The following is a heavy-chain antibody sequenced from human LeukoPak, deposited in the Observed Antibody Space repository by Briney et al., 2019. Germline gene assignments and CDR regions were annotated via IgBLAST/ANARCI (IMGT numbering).Heavy chain of an antibody. CDR2: IYSSGYT. Sequence: SETLSLTCTVSGGSISGYYWGWIRQPAGKGPQWIGRIYSSGYTYYNPSLKSRVTMSVDTPKNHFSLMVTSVTAADTAVYYCARHLTFGFGSGDAFDIWGQGVMVTVSS. CDR1: GGSISGYY. V-gene: IGHV4-4*07. J-gene: IGHJ3*02. D-gene: IGHD6-19*01. CDR3: ARHLTFGFGSGDAFDI.